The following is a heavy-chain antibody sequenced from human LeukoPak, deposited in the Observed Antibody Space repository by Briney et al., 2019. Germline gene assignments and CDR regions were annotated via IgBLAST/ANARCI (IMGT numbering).Heavy chain of an antibody. D-gene: IGHD6-19*01. J-gene: IGHJ4*02. CDR2: INPNSGGT. CDR1: GYTFSGYY. CDR3: ARDLSSGWYDILDY. Sequence: ASVKVSCKASGYTFSGYYMHWVRQAPGQGLEWMGWINPNSGGTNYAQKFQGRVTMTRDTSISTAYMELSRLRSDDTAVYYCARDLSSGWYDILDYWGQGTLVTVSS. V-gene: IGHV1-2*02.